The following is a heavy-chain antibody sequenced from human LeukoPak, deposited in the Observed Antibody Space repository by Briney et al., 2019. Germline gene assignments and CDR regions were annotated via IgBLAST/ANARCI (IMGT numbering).Heavy chain of an antibody. CDR3: ARGGSITTHWNYFDY. Sequence: GASVKVSCKASGYNFISYGISWVRQVPGQGLEWMGWISAYNGNTNDAQKLQGRVTMTTNTSTSTAYMELRSLRSDDTAVYFCARGGSITTHWNYFDYWGQGTLVTVSP. CDR1: GYNFISYG. V-gene: IGHV1-18*01. CDR2: ISAYNGNT. D-gene: IGHD2-2*01. J-gene: IGHJ4*02.